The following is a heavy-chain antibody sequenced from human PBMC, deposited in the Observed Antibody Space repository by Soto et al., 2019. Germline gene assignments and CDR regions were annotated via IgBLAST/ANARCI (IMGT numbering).Heavy chain of an antibody. V-gene: IGHV2-5*02. Sequence: QITLKESGPTLVKPTQTLTLTCTFSGFSFSVNGVAVGWIRQPPGQALEWLALIYWDDDQRYNPSLKDRLTITKDTSRNQVVLTMTNMDPVDTATYYCAHERDVSRGFKYWGQGTLVTVSS. CDR3: AHERDVSRGFKY. J-gene: IGHJ4*02. CDR1: GFSFSVNGVA. CDR2: IYWDDDQ. D-gene: IGHD3-10*01.